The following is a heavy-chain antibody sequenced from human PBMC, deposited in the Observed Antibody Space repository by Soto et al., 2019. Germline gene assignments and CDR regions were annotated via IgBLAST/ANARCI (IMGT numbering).Heavy chain of an antibody. CDR2: IYYSGSA. CDR3: ARQLPQSNNYCDP. Sequence: QVQLQESGPGLVKPSQTLSLTCTVSGGSISSGDYFWSWIRQPPGKGLEWIGYIYYSGSAYYNPSLNSRVTMSVDTSKNQFPLKLNSVTAADTAVYYWARQLPQSNNYCDPWGQGTLVAVSS. V-gene: IGHV4-30-4*01. J-gene: IGHJ5*02. CDR1: GGSISSGDYF. D-gene: IGHD2-2*01.